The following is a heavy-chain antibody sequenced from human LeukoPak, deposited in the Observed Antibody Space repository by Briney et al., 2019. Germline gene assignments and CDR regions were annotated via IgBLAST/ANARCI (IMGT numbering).Heavy chain of an antibody. D-gene: IGHD3-10*01. Sequence: ASVKVSCNVSGYTFTGYYMHWVRQPPGQGLEWMGSISAYNGNTNYAQNMQGRATLTTDTSTRTAYMELRSLRSDDSAGYYCARGLWFGELLSALGEDYYYYYMDVWGKGDTVTISS. CDR2: ISAYNGNT. CDR3: ARGLWFGELLSALGEDYYYYYMDV. CDR1: GYTFTGYY. J-gene: IGHJ6*03. V-gene: IGHV1-18*04.